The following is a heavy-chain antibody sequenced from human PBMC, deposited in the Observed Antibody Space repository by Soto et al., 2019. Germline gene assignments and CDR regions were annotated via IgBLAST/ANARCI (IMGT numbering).Heavy chain of an antibody. J-gene: IGHJ4*02. D-gene: IGHD3-16*01. Sequence: EVQLVESGGGLVQPGGSLTLACAGSGVKFSSYEMNWVRQAPGKGLEWLSFTLHSGDIIYYADSIKGRFTISRDNAKTLLYLHMNSLRVEDKAIYYCATRMSVSYGPLFDQWGQGNLVTVSS. CDR2: TLHSGDII. CDR3: ATRMSVSYGPLFDQ. V-gene: IGHV3-48*03. CDR1: GVKFSSYE.